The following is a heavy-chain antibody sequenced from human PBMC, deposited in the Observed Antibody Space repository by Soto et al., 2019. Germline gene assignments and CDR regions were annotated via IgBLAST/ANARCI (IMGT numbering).Heavy chain of an antibody. J-gene: IGHJ4*02. CDR3: TTVNSLHYNLDY. D-gene: IGHD4-4*01. Sequence: GGSLRLSCAASGFTFSNAWMSWVRQAPGKGLEWVGRIKSKTDGGTTDYAAPVKGRFTISRDDSKNTLYLQMNSLKTEDTAVYSCTTVNSLHYNLDYWGQGTLVTVSS. CDR1: GFTFSNAW. CDR2: IKSKTDGGTT. V-gene: IGHV3-15*01.